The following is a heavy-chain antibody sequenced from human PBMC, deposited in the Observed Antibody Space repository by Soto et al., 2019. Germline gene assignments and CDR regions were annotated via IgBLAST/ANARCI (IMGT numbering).Heavy chain of an antibody. CDR2: VYYNENT. CDR3: ARRERYYGSPGWFDP. CDR1: CASINNFAYY. Sequence: SETLSLTCSVSCASINNFAYYWGWIRQPPGKGLEWIGTVYYNENTYYTPSLKSRVAISVDTAKNQFSLNLRSVTAADTAIYFCARRERYYGSPGWFDPWGQGTLVTVS. J-gene: IGHJ5*01. D-gene: IGHD3-10*01. V-gene: IGHV4-39*01.